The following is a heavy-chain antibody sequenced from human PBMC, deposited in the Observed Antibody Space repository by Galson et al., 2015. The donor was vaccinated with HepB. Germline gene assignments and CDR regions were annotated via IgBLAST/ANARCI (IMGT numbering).Heavy chain of an antibody. D-gene: IGHD6-19*01. CDR2: MNPNSGNT. CDR1: GYTFTTYD. Sequence: CKASGYTFTTYDIHWVRQAPGQGLEWMGWMNPNSGNTGFAQKFQGRVTMTRHTSINTAYMDLSGLKPEDTAVYFCARDGSSGWGLHYWGQGTPVTVS. J-gene: IGHJ4*02. CDR3: ARDGSSGWGLHY. V-gene: IGHV1-8*02.